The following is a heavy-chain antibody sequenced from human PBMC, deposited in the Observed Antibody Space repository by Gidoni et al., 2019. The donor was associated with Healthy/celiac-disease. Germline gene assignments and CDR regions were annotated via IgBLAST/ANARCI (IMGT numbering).Heavy chain of an antibody. J-gene: IGHJ4*02. V-gene: IGHV3-9*01. Sequence: EVQLVESGGGLVQPGRSLRLSCAASGFTFDDYAMHWVRQAPGKGLEWVSGISWNSGSIGYADSVKGRFTISRDNAKNSLYLQMNSLRAEDTALYYCAKDIGYDSSSGRFDYWGQGTLVTVSS. CDR1: GFTFDDYA. D-gene: IGHD3-22*01. CDR3: AKDIGYDSSSGRFDY. CDR2: ISWNSGSI.